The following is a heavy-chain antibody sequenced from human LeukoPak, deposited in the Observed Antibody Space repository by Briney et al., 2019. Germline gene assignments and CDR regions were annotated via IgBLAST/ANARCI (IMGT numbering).Heavy chain of an antibody. D-gene: IGHD3-10*01. CDR2: IYASGST. V-gene: IGHV4-4*09. Sequence: KPSETLSLTCTVSGDSISSYYWSWLRQPPGKGLEGIGYIYASGSTSYNPSLKSRVTLSVDTSKNQFSLKLSSVTAADTAEYYCARHGSIRSPLGPWGQGTLVTVSS. J-gene: IGHJ5*02. CDR1: GDSISSYY. CDR3: ARHGSIRSPLGP.